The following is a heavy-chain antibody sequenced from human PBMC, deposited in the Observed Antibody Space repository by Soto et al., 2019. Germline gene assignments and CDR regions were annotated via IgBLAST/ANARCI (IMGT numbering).Heavy chain of an antibody. CDR3: ARDTTYLHDDWFDP. Sequence: LSLTCAVSGGSISDYFWNWVRQPPGKGLEWIGHTSYGGSTNYNPSLSSRVFISIDMSKNQVSLRLSSLTGADTAVYYCARDTTYLHDDWFDPWGQGTLVTVSS. CDR2: TSYGGST. CDR1: GGSISDYF. D-gene: IGHD2-2*01. J-gene: IGHJ5*02. V-gene: IGHV4-59*01.